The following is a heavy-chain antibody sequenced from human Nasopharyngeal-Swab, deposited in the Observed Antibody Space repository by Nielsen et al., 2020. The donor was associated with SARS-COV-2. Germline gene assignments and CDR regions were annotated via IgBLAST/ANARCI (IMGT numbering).Heavy chain of an antibody. J-gene: IGHJ6*02. Sequence: PGKALEWLELIDWDDDKYYSTSLKTRLTISKDTSKNQVVLTMTNMDPVDTATYYCARNSADYDILTGYYKVPVNPPDVWGQGTTVTVSS. CDR3: ARNSADYDILTGYYKVPVNPPDV. D-gene: IGHD3-9*01. V-gene: IGHV2-70*01. CDR2: IDWDDDK.